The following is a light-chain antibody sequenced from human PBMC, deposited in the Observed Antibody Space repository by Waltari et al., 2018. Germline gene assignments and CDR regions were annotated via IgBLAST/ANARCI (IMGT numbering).Light chain of an antibody. Sequence: EIVLTQSPGTLYLSPGERATLSCRASQSVSRYLAWYQQKPGQAPRLLIYEASSRATGMPDRFSGSGSGTDFSLTISRLEPEDFGVYYCQKYGTLPATFGQGTKVEIK. J-gene: IGKJ1*01. CDR1: QSVSRY. CDR3: QKYGTLPAT. V-gene: IGKV3-20*01. CDR2: EAS.